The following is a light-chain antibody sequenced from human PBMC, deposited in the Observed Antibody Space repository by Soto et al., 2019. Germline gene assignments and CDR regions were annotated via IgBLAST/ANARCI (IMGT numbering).Light chain of an antibody. Sequence: DIQLTQSPSFLSASVGDRVTITCRASQGISSYLAWYQQKPGKAPKLLIYAASTLQSGVPSRFSGSGSGTEFTLTISSLQTEDFATYYCQQLNSYSLTFGQGTKVDIK. J-gene: IGKJ1*01. CDR2: AAS. CDR3: QQLNSYSLT. CDR1: QGISSY. V-gene: IGKV1-9*01.